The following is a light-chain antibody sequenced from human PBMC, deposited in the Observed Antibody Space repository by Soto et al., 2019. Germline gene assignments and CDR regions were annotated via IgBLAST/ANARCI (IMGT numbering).Light chain of an antibody. CDR3: QQYGSSPPYT. V-gene: IGKV3-20*01. CDR2: GAS. CDR1: QSVGSNY. Sequence: EILLTQSPGTLSLSPGERATLSCRASQSVGSNYLAWFQQKPGQAPRLLIYGASNRATGIPDRFSGSGSGTDFTLTISRLEPEDFAVYYCQQYGSSPPYTFGQGTKLDIK. J-gene: IGKJ2*01.